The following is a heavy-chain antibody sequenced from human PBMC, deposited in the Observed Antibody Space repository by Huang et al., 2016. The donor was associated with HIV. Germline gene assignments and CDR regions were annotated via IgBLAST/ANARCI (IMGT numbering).Heavy chain of an antibody. Sequence: VESGGRLVQPGGSIRLSCVGSTFRFGAYWMSWVRQPPGKGMEWVAKIRQDEREKYYVDSVKGRFNSSRDNAKKVVFLEMNNVRVEDTATYFCATKTAGMDIWGQGTTVTVS. V-gene: IGHV3-7*03. CDR1: TFRFGAYW. J-gene: IGHJ6*02. CDR3: ATKTAGMDI. CDR2: IRQDEREK. D-gene: IGHD1-7*01.